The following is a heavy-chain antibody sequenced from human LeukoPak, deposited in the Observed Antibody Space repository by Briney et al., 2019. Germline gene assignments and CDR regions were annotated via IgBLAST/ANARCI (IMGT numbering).Heavy chain of an antibody. V-gene: IGHV3-30*18. CDR1: GFTFSTYG. CDR2: ISYDGSNE. CDR3: AKGSF. Sequence: GGSLRLSCAASGFTFSTYGMHWVRQAPGKGLEWVAVISYDGSNEYYADSVKGRFTISRDNSKNTLYLQMNSLRAEDTAAYYCAKGSFWGQGTLVTVSS. J-gene: IGHJ4*02. D-gene: IGHD3-10*01.